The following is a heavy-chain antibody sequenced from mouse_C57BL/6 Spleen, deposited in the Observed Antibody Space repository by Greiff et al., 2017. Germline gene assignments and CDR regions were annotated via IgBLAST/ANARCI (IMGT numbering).Heavy chain of an antibody. CDR1: GYTFTSYW. V-gene: IGHV1-69*01. D-gene: IGHD1-1*01. CDR3: ARLNYYGSSYFYC. CDR2: IDPSASYT. J-gene: IGHJ2*01. Sequence: VQLQQPGAELVMPGASVKLSCKASGYTFTSYWMHWVKQRPGQGLEWIGEIDPSASYTNYNQKFKGKSTLTVDKSSSTAYMQLSSLTSEDSAVYYCARLNYYGSSYFYCWGQGTTLTVSS.